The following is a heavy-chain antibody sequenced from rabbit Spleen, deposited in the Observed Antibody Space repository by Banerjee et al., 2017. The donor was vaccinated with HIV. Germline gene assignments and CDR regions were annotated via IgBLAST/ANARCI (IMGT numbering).Heavy chain of an antibody. CDR2: TEPIFDTT. CDR3: ARTFSDSGWNIDL. V-gene: IGHV1S7*01. CDR1: GFDFTSYY. J-gene: IGHJ4*01. D-gene: IGHD1-1*01. Sequence: QVKETGGGLVQPGGSLTLSCKASGFDFTSYYMTWVRQAPGKGLEWIGLTEPIFDTTYYANWVNGRFTISSHNAQNTVDLQMNSLTAADTATYFCARTFSDSGWNIDLWGPGTLVTVS.